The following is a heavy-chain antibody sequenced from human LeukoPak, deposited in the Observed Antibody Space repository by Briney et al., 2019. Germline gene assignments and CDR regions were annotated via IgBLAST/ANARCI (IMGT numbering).Heavy chain of an antibody. CDR3: SRGRYSSRWYAYYLDV. Sequence: SQTLSLTCVVSGDSLSSDRATWNWVRQSPSRGLEWLGRAFYRGKWYNDYAGSVTGRVTITADTSKNEFSLQLNSVTPDDTAVYFCSRGRYSSRWYAYYLDVWGKGTTVTVSS. CDR1: GDSLSSDRAT. V-gene: IGHV6-1*01. D-gene: IGHD6-13*01. J-gene: IGHJ6*03. CDR2: AFYRGKWYN.